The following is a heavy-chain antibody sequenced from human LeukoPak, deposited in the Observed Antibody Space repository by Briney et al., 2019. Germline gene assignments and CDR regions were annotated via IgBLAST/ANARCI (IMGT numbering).Heavy chain of an antibody. CDR2: ISSSGSTI. J-gene: IGHJ4*02. D-gene: IGHD6-19*01. V-gene: IGHV3-48*03. CDR3: ARPTTSSGYDY. CDR1: GFTFSSYE. Sequence: GGSLRLSCAASGFTFSSYEMNWVRQAPGKVLEWVSYISSSGSTIYYADSVKGRFTISRDNAKNSLYLQMNSLRAEDTAVYYCARPTTSSGYDYWGQGTLVTVSS.